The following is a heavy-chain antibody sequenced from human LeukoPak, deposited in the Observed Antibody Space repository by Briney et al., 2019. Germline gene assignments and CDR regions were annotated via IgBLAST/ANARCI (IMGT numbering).Heavy chain of an antibody. CDR1: GFTFSSYA. Sequence: PGGSLRLSCAASGFTFSSYAMSWVRQAPGKGLEWVSAISGSGGSTYYVDSVKGRFTISRDNSKNTLYLQMNSLRAEDTAVYYCAKAGSITIFGVVIYGMDVWGQGTTVTVSS. V-gene: IGHV3-23*01. J-gene: IGHJ6*02. D-gene: IGHD3-3*01. CDR2: ISGSGGST. CDR3: AKAGSITIFGVVIYGMDV.